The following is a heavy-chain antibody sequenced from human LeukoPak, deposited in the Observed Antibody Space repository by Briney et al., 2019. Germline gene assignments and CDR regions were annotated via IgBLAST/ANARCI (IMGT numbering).Heavy chain of an antibody. D-gene: IGHD6-19*01. Sequence: ASVKVSCNASGGSFSSYAISWVRQPTGQGLEWMGWMNPNSGNTGYAQKFQGRVTMTRNTSISTAYIERSSLRSEDTAVYYCARGRGIVVAGTLRYWGQGTLVTVSS. J-gene: IGHJ4*02. CDR1: GGSFSSYA. CDR2: MNPNSGNT. CDR3: ARGRGIVVAGTLRY. V-gene: IGHV1-8*02.